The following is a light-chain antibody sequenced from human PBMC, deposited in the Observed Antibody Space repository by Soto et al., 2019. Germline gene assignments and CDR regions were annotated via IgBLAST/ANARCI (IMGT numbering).Light chain of an antibody. V-gene: IGKV1-39*01. Sequence: DIQMTQSPSSLSASVGDRVTITCRESKRISTYLHWYQQKPGKAPNLLIYAASTLQSGVPSRFSGSGSGTDFTLTISSLQPEDFATYFCQHGYSTPLAFGGGTKVDIK. J-gene: IGKJ4*01. CDR2: AAS. CDR3: QHGYSTPLA. CDR1: KRISTY.